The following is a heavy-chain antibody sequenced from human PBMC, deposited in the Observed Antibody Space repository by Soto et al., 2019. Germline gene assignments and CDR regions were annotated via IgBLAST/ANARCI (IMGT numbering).Heavy chain of an antibody. V-gene: IGHV4-39*07. CDR3: ARRHIVATRSRYFDY. Sequence: SETLSLTCTVSGGSISSSSYYWGWIRQPPGKGLEWIGNIYYRGNAYYNPSLQTRVTISLDTSKNQFSLKLSSVTAADTAVYFCARRHIVATRSRYFDYWGQGTQVTVSS. D-gene: IGHD5-12*01. CDR2: IYYRGNA. J-gene: IGHJ4*02. CDR1: GGSISSSSYY.